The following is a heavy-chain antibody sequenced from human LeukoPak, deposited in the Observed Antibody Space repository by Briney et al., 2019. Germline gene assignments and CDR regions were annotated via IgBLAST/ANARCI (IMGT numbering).Heavy chain of an antibody. CDR1: GFTFSSYW. J-gene: IGHJ3*02. V-gene: IGHV3-7*01. D-gene: IGHD6-13*01. Sequence: GRSLRLSCAASGFTFSSYWMSWVRQAPGKGLEWVANIKQDGSEKYYVDSVKGRFTISRDNAKNSLYLQMNSLRAEDTAVYYCARDLGVADDAFDIWGQGTLVTVSS. CDR2: IKQDGSEK. CDR3: ARDLGVADDAFDI.